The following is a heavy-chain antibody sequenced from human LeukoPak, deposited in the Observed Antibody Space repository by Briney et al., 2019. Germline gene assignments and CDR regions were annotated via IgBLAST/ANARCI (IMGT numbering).Heavy chain of an antibody. V-gene: IGHV1-3*01. D-gene: IGHD3-10*01. Sequence: GASVKVSCKASGYTFTSYAMHWVRQAPGQRLEWMGWINAGNGNTKYSQKFQGRVTITRDTSASTAYMELSSLRSEDTAVYYCARVLLWFGELPPPPQVGNFDYWGQGTLVTVSS. CDR1: GYTFTSYA. J-gene: IGHJ4*02. CDR2: INAGNGNT. CDR3: ARVLLWFGELPPPPQVGNFDY.